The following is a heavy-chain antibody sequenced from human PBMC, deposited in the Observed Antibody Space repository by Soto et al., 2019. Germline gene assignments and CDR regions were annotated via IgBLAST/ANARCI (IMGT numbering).Heavy chain of an antibody. CDR1: GGSISSSSYY. J-gene: IGHJ6*03. CDR3: ARCGYCDTTSCYGHYYYYYMDV. CDR2: IYYSGST. D-gene: IGHD2-2*01. V-gene: IGHV4-39*01. Sequence: SETLSLTCTVSGGSISSSSYYWGWIRQPPGKGLEWIGSIYYSGSTYYNPSLKSRVTISVDTSKNQFSLNLSSVTAADTAVYYCARCGYCDTTSCYGHYYYYYMDVWGKGTTVTVSS.